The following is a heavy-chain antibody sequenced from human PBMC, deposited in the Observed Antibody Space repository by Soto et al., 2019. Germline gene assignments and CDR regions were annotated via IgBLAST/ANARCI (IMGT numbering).Heavy chain of an antibody. CDR1: GGSFSGYY. CDR3: ARGRRKSIEASHFDY. V-gene: IGHV4-34*01. Sequence: QVQLQQWGAGLLKPSETLSLTCAVYGGSFSGYYWSWIRQPPGKGLEWIGEINHSGSPNYNPSLKSLVTITVDPSKNQFSLKRSSVTAADTAVYYCARGRRKSIEASHFDYWGQGTLVTVSS. CDR2: INHSGSP. D-gene: IGHD6-6*01. J-gene: IGHJ4*02.